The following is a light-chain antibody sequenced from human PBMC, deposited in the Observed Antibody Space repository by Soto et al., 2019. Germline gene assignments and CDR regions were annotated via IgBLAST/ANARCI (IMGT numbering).Light chain of an antibody. CDR2: GAS. J-gene: IGKJ2*01. Sequence: EIVLTQSPGTLSLSPGARVTLSCRASQRVYTSYLAWYQQKPGQAPRLLIFGASSRATGTPDRFIGSGSGTDFTLTISRLEPEDVAVYYGQEYGGSPPYTFGQGTKLEIK. CDR1: QRVYTSY. V-gene: IGKV3-20*01. CDR3: QEYGGSPPYT.